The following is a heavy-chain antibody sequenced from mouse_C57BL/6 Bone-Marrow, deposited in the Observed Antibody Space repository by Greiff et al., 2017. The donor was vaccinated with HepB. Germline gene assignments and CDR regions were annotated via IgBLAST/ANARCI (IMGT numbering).Heavy chain of an antibody. CDR3: ARPYSNYSYYYSMDY. J-gene: IGHJ4*01. CDR2: INPKNGGT. V-gene: IGHV1-18*01. Sequence: EVKLVESGPELVKPGASVKISCKASGYSFTDYNLNWVQQSNGKSLEWIGDINPKNGGTSYNQKFKGKATLTVYKSSSTAYMELRSLTSDDSAVYYCARPYSNYSYYYSMDYWGQGTSVTVSS. D-gene: IGHD2-5*01. CDR1: GYSFTDYN.